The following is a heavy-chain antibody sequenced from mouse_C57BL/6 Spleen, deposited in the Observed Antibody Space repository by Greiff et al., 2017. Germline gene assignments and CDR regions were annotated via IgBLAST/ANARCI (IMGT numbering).Heavy chain of an antibody. V-gene: IGHV1-64*01. J-gene: IGHJ4*01. D-gene: IGHD1-1*01. Sequence: QVQLQQPGAELVKPGASVKLSCKASGYTFTSYWMHWVKQRPGQGLEWIGMIHPNSGSTNYNEKFKSKATLTVDKSSSTAYMQLSSLTSEDSAVYYCARVYYYGSSYGYAMDYWGQGTSVTVSS. CDR1: GYTFTSYW. CDR3: ARVYYYGSSYGYAMDY. CDR2: IHPNSGST.